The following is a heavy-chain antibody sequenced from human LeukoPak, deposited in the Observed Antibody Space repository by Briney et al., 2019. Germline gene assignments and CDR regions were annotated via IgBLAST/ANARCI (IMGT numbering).Heavy chain of an antibody. V-gene: IGHV5-51*01. CDR3: ARAWSLDY. J-gene: IGHJ4*02. D-gene: IGHD2-15*01. CDR1: GYSFTTYW. Sequence: GESLKISRKGSGYSFTTYWIGWVRQMPGKGLEWVGFINPTDSDATYSPSFQGQVIISADKYISTAYLQWSSLKASDTAMYYCARAWSLDYWGQGTLVTVSS. CDR2: INPTDSDA.